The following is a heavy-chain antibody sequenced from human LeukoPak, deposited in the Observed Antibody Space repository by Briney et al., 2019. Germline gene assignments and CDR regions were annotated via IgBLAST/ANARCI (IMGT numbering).Heavy chain of an antibody. CDR1: GYTFTGYY. CDR2: INSNSGGT. J-gene: IGHJ3*02. V-gene: IGHV1-2*02. Sequence: ASVKVSCKASGYTFTGYYMHWVRQAPGQGLEWMGWINSNSGGTNYAQKFQGRVTMTRDTSISTAYMELSRLRSDDTAVYYCARDRDWTNTDDAFDIWGQGTMVTVSS. D-gene: IGHD3/OR15-3a*01. CDR3: ARDRDWTNTDDAFDI.